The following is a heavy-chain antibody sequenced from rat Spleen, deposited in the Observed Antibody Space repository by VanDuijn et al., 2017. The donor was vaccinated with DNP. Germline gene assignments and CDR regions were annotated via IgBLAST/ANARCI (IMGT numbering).Heavy chain of an antibody. J-gene: IGHJ2*01. V-gene: IGHV5-31*01. D-gene: IGHD1-11*01. Sequence: EVQLVESGGDLVQPGGSLNLSCIASGFTFNNYWMTWIRQVPGKGLEWVASIISSGGGTYYADSVEGRFTVSRDNAKSTLYLQMDSLRSEDTATYYCTTDFERGYWGQGVMVTVSS. CDR1: GFTFNNYW. CDR2: IISSGGGT. CDR3: TTDFERGY.